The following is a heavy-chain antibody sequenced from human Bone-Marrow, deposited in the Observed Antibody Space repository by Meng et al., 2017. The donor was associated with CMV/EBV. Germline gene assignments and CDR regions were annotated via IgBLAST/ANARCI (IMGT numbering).Heavy chain of an antibody. D-gene: IGHD6-19*01. J-gene: IGHJ5*02. CDR2: ISSSSSYI. CDR1: GFTFSSYS. V-gene: IGHV3-21*01. Sequence: GESLKISCAASGFTFSSYSMNWVRQAPGKGLEWVSSISSSSSYIYYADSVKGRFTISRDNAKNSLYLQMNSLRAEDTAVYYCARETAVAVADPWGQGTRVTVSS. CDR3: ARETAVAVADP.